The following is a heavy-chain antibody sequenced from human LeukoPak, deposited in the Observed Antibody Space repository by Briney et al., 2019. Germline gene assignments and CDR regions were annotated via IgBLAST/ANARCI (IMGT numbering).Heavy chain of an antibody. CDR2: IYYSGST. D-gene: IGHD6-19*01. V-gene: IGHV4-39*01. CDR1: GGSISSSSYY. CDR3: ARVLRYSSGWYIFDH. Sequence: SETLSLTCTVSGGSISSSSYYWGWIRQPPGKGLEWIGSIYYSGSTYYNPSLKSRVTISVDTSKNQFSLKLSSVTAADTAVYYCARVLRYSSGWYIFDHWGQGTLVTVSS. J-gene: IGHJ4*02.